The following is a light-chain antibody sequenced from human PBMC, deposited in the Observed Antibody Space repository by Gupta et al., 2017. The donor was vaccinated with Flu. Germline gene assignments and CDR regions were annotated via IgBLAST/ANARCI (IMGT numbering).Light chain of an antibody. CDR3: HVWDVSSDVV. V-gene: IGLV3-21*02. Sequence: SYVLTQPPSVSVAPGQTARLTCGGNNIGGKSVHWYRQKPGQAPGLVVYDDTDRPSGIPERISGSNSGNTATLTISGVEAGDEADYYCHVWDVSSDVVFGGGTKLTVL. CDR2: DDT. CDR1: NIGGKS. J-gene: IGLJ2*01.